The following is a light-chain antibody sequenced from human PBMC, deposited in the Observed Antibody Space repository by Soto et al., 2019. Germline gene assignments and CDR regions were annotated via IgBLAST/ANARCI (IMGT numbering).Light chain of an antibody. CDR3: QTWGTGIVV. CDR1: SGHSYYA. CDR2: LNSDVTH. J-gene: IGLJ3*02. Sequence: QPVLTQSPSASASLGASVKLTCTLSSGHSYYAIAWHQQQPEKGPRYLMKLNSDVTHTNGDGIPDRFSGSSSGAERYLTISSLQSEDEADYYCQTWGTGIVVFGGGTKLTVL. V-gene: IGLV4-69*01.